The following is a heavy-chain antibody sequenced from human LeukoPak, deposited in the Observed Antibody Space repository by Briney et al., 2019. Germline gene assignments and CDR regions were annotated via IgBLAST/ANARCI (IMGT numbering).Heavy chain of an antibody. CDR2: IYYSGST. Sequence: SETLSLTCTVSGGSISSYYWSWIRQPPGKGLEWIGYIYYSGSTNYNPSLKSRVTISVDTSKNRFSLKLSSVTAADTAVYYCARHPYCSSTSCPDNWFDPWGQGTLVTVSS. V-gene: IGHV4-59*08. CDR3: ARHPYCSSTSCPDNWFDP. CDR1: GGSISSYY. D-gene: IGHD2-2*01. J-gene: IGHJ5*02.